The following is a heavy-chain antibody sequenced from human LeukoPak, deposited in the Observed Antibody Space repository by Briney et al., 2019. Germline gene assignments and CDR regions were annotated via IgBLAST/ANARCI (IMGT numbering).Heavy chain of an antibody. V-gene: IGHV1-2*02. CDR1: GYTFTGYY. D-gene: IGHD6-19*01. CDR3: ARDPHAQWLAGDMAPDI. J-gene: IGHJ3*02. CDR2: INPNSGGT. Sequence: ASVKVSCKASGYTFTGYYMHWVRQAPGQGLEWMGWINPNSGGTNYAQKFQGRVTMTRDTSISTAYMELSRLRSDDTAAYYCARDPHAQWLAGDMAPDIWGQGTMVTVSS.